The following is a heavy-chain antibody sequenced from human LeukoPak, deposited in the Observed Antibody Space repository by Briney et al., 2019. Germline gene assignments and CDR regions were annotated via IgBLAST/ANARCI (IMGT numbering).Heavy chain of an antibody. D-gene: IGHD4-11*01. V-gene: IGHV4-59*01. CDR1: GGSISSYY. Sequence: SETLSLTCTVSGGSISSYYWSWIRQPPGKGLEWIGYIYYSGSTNYNPSLKSRVTISVDTSKNQFSLKLSSVTAADTAVYYCARDSVTTYSPAYYGMDVWGQGTTVTVSS. J-gene: IGHJ6*02. CDR2: IYYSGST. CDR3: ARDSVTTYSPAYYGMDV.